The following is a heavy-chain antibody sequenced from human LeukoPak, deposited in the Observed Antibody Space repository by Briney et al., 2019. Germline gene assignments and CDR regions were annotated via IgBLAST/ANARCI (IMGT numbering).Heavy chain of an antibody. CDR1: GGSISSSSYY. Sequence: SETLSLTCTVSGGSISSSSYYWGWIRQPAGKGLQWIGRISTSGNTDYHPSLTSRVTMSVDTSKNQFSLKLTSVTAADTAVYYCASDSFYDSGGYFYYWGQGTPVTVSS. V-gene: IGHV4-61*02. D-gene: IGHD3-22*01. J-gene: IGHJ4*02. CDR2: ISTSGNT. CDR3: ASDSFYDSGGYFYY.